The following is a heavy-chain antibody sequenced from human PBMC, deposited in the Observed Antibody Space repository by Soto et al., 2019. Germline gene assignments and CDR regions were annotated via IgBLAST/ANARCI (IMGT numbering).Heavy chain of an antibody. CDR3: ASGTTVTTAPYYYYGMDV. J-gene: IGHJ6*02. V-gene: IGHV1-8*01. D-gene: IGHD4-4*01. CDR2: MNPNSGNT. Sequence: QVQLVQSGAEVKKPGASVKVSCKASGYTFTSYDINWVRQATGQGLEWMGWMNPNSGNTGYAQKFQGRVTMTRNTSISTAYMELSSLRSEDTAVYYCASGTTVTTAPYYYYGMDVWGQGTTVTVSS. CDR1: GYTFTSYD.